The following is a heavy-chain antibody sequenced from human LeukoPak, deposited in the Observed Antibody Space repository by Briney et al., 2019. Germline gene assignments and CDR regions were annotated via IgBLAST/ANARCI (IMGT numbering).Heavy chain of an antibody. V-gene: IGHV4-59*01. J-gene: IGHJ4*02. CDR1: GGSISSYY. CDR3: ARSKSDRGYFDY. Sequence: SETLSLTCTVSGGSISSYYWSWIRQPPGKGLEWIGYIYYSGSTNHNPSLKSRVTISVDTSKNQFSLKLSSVTAADTAVYYCARSKSDRGYFDYWGQGTLVTVSS. CDR2: IYYSGST. D-gene: IGHD3-22*01.